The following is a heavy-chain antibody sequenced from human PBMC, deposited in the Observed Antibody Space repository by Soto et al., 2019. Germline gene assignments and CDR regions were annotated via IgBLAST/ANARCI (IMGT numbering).Heavy chain of an antibody. Sequence: EVQLVESGGGLVQPGRSLRLSCAASGFTFDDYAMHWVRQAPGKGLEWVSGISWHSGSIGYADSVKGRFTISRDNAKNSLYLPMNSLRSEDTALYYCAKGYPLYCDYEEWGQGTLVTVSS. V-gene: IGHV3-9*01. CDR1: GFTFDDYA. J-gene: IGHJ4*02. D-gene: IGHD4-17*01. CDR2: ISWHSGSI. CDR3: AKGYPLYCDYEE.